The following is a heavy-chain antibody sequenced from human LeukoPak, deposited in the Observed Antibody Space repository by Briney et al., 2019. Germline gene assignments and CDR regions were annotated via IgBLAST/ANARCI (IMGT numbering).Heavy chain of an antibody. D-gene: IGHD3-22*01. Sequence: GGSLRLSCAASGFTFSSYGMHWVRQAPGKGLEWVAVISYDGSNKYYADSVKGRFTISRDNSKNTLYLQMNSLRAEDTAVYYCARDSATYYYDSSGPGWGQGTLVTVSS. CDR3: ARDSATYYYDSSGPG. V-gene: IGHV3-30*03. J-gene: IGHJ4*02. CDR1: GFTFSSYG. CDR2: ISYDGSNK.